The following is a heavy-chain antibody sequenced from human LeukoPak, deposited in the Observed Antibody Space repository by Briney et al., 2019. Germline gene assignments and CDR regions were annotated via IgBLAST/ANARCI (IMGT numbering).Heavy chain of an antibody. Sequence: SETLSLTCTVSGGSISSTDYYWAWIRQPPGKGLEWIGEIYHGGSTNYNPSLKSRVTISVDMSKNQFSLKLSSVTAADTAVYYCARPVAGSSVWRSFDYWGQGALVTVSS. CDR1: GGSISSTDYY. CDR3: ARPVAGSSVWRSFDY. V-gene: IGHV4-39*07. CDR2: IYHGGST. D-gene: IGHD6-19*01. J-gene: IGHJ4*02.